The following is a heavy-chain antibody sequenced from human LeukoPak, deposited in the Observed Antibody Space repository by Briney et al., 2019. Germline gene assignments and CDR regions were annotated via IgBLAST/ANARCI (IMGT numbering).Heavy chain of an antibody. CDR1: GYTFTGYY. J-gene: IGHJ4*02. CDR3: ATQRGSYLWGTDFDY. Sequence: ASVKVSCKASGYTFTGYYMHWVRQAPGQGLEWMGWINPNSGDTKYSQKFQGRVTMTRDTSISTAYMELSGLRSDDTAVYYCATQRGSYLWGTDFDYWGQGTLVTVSS. D-gene: IGHD3-16*01. V-gene: IGHV1-2*02. CDR2: INPNSGDT.